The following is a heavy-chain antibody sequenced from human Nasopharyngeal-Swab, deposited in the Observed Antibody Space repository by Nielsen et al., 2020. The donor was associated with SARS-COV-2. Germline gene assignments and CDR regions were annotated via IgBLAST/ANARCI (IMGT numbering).Heavy chain of an antibody. Sequence: GGSLRLSCAASGFTYDDYSMHWVRQVPGKGLEWVSGINWNSGRMGYTDSVKGRFTISRDNARNSLYLQMNSLRDEDTAVYYCARTDVGAAGYYFDYWGQGTLVTVSS. J-gene: IGHJ4*02. CDR2: INWNSGRM. V-gene: IGHV3-9*01. CDR1: GFTYDDYS. CDR3: ARTDVGAAGYYFDY. D-gene: IGHD1-26*01.